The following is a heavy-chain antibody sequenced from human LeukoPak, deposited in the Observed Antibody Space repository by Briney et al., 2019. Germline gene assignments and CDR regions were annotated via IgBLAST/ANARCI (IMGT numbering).Heavy chain of an antibody. D-gene: IGHD5-12*01. CDR2: IRSKAYGGTT. V-gene: IGHV3-49*03. J-gene: IGHJ4*02. Sequence: GGSLRLSCTASGFTFGDYAMSWFRQAPGKGLEWVGFIRSKAYGGTTEYAASVKGRFTISRDDSKSIAYLQMNSLKTEDTAVYYWTRVVWKVARSLDYWGQGTLVTVSS. CDR1: GFTFGDYA. CDR3: TRVVWKVARSLDY.